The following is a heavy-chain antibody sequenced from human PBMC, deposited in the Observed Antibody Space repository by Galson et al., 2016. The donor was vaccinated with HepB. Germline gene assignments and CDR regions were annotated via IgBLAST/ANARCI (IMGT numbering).Heavy chain of an antibody. CDR1: GGFGFGTYA. J-gene: IGHJ4*02. D-gene: IGHD1-26*01. CDR2: LSARGSTK. CDR3: AKVRGVIAGGSALDY. V-gene: IGHV3-23*01. Sequence: SLRLSCAASGGFGFGTYAMTWVRQAPGRGLEWVSGLSARGSTKFYAASVEGRFTISRDNSKNTLFLEMNSLRVDDTAVYFRAKVRGVIAGGSALDYWGQGTLVTVSS.